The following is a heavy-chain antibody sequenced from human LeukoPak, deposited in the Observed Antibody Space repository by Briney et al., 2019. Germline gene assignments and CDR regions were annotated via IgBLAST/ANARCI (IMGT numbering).Heavy chain of an antibody. CDR2: FDPEDGET. CDR3: AGQQLVTATFWFDP. D-gene: IGHD6-13*01. V-gene: IGHV1-24*01. CDR1: GYTLTELS. J-gene: IGHJ5*02. Sequence: GASVKVSCKVSGYTLTELSMHWVRQAPGKGLEWMGGFDPEDGETIYAQKFQGRVTMTEDTSTDTACMELSSLRSEDTAVYYCAGQQLVTATFWFDPWGQGTLVTVSS.